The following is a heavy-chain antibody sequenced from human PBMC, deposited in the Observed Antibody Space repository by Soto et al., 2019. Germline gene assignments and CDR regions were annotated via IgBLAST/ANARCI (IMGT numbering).Heavy chain of an antibody. V-gene: IGHV1-8*01. D-gene: IGHD3-9*01. J-gene: IGHJ5*02. CDR3: ARKVLTGYYKRNWFDP. Sequence: ASVKVSCKASGYTFTSYDINWVRQATGQGPEWMGWMNPNSGNTGYAQKFQGRVTMTRNTSISTAYMELSSLRSEDTAVYYCARKVLTGYYKRNWFDPWGQGTLVTVSS. CDR1: GYTFTSYD. CDR2: MNPNSGNT.